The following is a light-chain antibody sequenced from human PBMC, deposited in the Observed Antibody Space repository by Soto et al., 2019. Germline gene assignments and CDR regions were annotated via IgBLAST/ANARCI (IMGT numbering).Light chain of an antibody. Sequence: EIVLTQSPATLSLSPGERATLSCRASQSVGTYFAWYQQKPGQAPRLLIYDSSNRATVIPARFSGSGSGTDFTLTISSLEPEDFAVYYCQQRSDWPSTFCGGTKVEIK. CDR2: DSS. J-gene: IGKJ4*01. CDR3: QQRSDWPST. CDR1: QSVGTY. V-gene: IGKV3-11*01.